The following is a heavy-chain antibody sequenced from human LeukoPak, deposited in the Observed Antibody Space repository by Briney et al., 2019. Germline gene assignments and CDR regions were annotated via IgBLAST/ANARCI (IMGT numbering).Heavy chain of an antibody. V-gene: IGHV3-23*01. CDR1: GFTFSSYA. Sequence: GGSLRLSCATSGFTFSSYAMSWVRQTPGKGLEWVSNGGSGGSKYYADSVKGRFTISRDNSKSTVYLQMNSLTAADTAVYYCAKNRGRYYHSYYMDVWGKGTTVIVSS. D-gene: IGHD1-14*01. CDR2: GGSGGSK. J-gene: IGHJ6*03. CDR3: AKNRGRYYHSYYMDV.